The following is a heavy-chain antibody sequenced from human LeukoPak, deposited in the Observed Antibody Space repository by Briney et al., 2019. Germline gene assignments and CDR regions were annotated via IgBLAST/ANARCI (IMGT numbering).Heavy chain of an antibody. Sequence: GGSLRLSCAASGFTFSSYCMHWVRQAPGKGLEWVAVISYDGSNKYYADSVKGRFTISRDNSKNTVYLQMNSLRAEATAVYYCARDSLPYCGGDCYADWWGQGTLVTVSS. CDR3: ARDSLPYCGGDCYADW. D-gene: IGHD2-21*02. V-gene: IGHV3-30*03. J-gene: IGHJ4*02. CDR2: ISYDGSNK. CDR1: GFTFSSYC.